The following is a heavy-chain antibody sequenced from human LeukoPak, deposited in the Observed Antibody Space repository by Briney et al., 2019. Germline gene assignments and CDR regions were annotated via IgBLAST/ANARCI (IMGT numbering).Heavy chain of an antibody. CDR2: INWNGGST. CDR1: GFTFVDYG. J-gene: IGHJ4*02. V-gene: IGHV3-20*04. Sequence: GGSLRLSCASSGFTFVDYGMSWVRQAPGKGLEWVSGINWNGGSTGYADSVKGRFTISRDNAKTSLYLQMNSLRAEDTALYYCARVAGIAAAGTPDYWGQGTLVTVSA. D-gene: IGHD6-13*01. CDR3: ARVAGIAAAGTPDY.